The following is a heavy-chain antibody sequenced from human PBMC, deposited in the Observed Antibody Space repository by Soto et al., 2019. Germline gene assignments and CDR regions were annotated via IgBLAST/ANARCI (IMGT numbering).Heavy chain of an antibody. CDR3: AKDSEAVAGWGGEFFDY. CDR2: IDYDGDNK. V-gene: IGHV3-33*06. D-gene: IGHD6-19*01. J-gene: IGHJ4*02. Sequence: QLQLVESGGGVVQPGRSLRLSCAASGITFSTYAMHWVRQAPGKGLEWVAVIDYDGDNKYYADSVKGRFTISRDNSKNTLYLQMNSLRAEDTAVYYCAKDSEAVAGWGGEFFDYWGQGTLVTVSS. CDR1: GITFSTYA.